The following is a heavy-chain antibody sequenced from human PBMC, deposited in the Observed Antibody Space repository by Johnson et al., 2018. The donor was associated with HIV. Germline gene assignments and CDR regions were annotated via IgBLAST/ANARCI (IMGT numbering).Heavy chain of an antibody. CDR2: INSDGSST. V-gene: IGHV3-74*01. CDR3: ARDRKWVAARSGDAFEI. Sequence: MQLVESGGGLVQPGGSLRLSCAVSGFTFSSYWMHWVRQAPGKGLVWVSRINSDGSSTRYADSVKGRFTISRDNAKNTLYLQMNSLRAEDTAVYYCARDRKWVAARSGDAFEIWGQGTMVTVSS. D-gene: IGHD6-6*01. J-gene: IGHJ3*02. CDR1: GFTFSSYW.